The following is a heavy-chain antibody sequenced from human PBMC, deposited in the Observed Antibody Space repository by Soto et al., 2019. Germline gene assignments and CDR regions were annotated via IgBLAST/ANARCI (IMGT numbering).Heavy chain of an antibody. CDR2: IFHSGTT. J-gene: IGHJ4*02. V-gene: IGHV4-4*02. D-gene: IGHD2-21*02. Sequence: QVQPQESGPGLVRPSGTLSLTCAVSGASVSSGDWWSWVRQPPGERLEWIGEIFHSGTTNYNPSLKSRVTISVDKSKNQFSLKLSSLTAADTAVYYCARTLYCDDDCFSFDSWGPGTLVTVSS. CDR3: ARTLYCDDDCFSFDS. CDR1: GASVSSGDW.